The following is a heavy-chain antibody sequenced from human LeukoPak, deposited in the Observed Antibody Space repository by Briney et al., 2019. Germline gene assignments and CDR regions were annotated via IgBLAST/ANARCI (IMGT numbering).Heavy chain of an antibody. D-gene: IGHD3-16*02. CDR3: ARTTEINTYYDYVWGSYRYPWYFDY. V-gene: IGHV4-39*07. Sequence: SSETLSLTCTVSGGSISSGGYYWSWIRQPPGKGLEWIGSIYHSGSTYYNPSLKSRVTISVDTSKNQFSLKLSSVTAADTAVYYCARTTEINTYYDYVWGSYRYPWYFDYWGQGTLVTVSS. CDR2: IYHSGST. J-gene: IGHJ4*02. CDR1: GGSISSGGYY.